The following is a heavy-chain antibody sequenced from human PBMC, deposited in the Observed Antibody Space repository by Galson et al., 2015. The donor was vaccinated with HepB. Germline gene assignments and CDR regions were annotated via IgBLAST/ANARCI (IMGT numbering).Heavy chain of an antibody. D-gene: IGHD2-8*01. V-gene: IGHV3-7*01. CDR3: ARDPPYNGFDN. CDR1: GFTFTTHW. J-gene: IGHJ4*02. CDR2: VNQDASEK. Sequence: SLRLSCAASGFTFTTHWMSWVRQAPGKGLEWVANVNQDASEKYYVDSVKGRFTISRDNAKKSVYLQMNSLRAEDTAVYYCARDPPYNGFDNWGQGTLVTVSS.